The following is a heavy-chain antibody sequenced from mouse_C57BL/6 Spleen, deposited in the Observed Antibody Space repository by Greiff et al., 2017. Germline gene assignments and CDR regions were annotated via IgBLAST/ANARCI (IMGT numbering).Heavy chain of an antibody. D-gene: IGHD1-1*01. CDR3: ACWTSSYAMDY. Sequence: QVQLQQSGAELVKPGSSVKLSCKASGYTFTSYWMHWVKQRPIQGLEWIGNIDPSDSNTHYNQKFKDQATLTVDKSSSTAYMQLSSLTSEYSAVYYCACWTSSYAMDYWGKGTSVTVSS. V-gene: IGHV1-52*01. CDR1: GYTFTSYW. J-gene: IGHJ4*01. CDR2: IDPSDSNT.